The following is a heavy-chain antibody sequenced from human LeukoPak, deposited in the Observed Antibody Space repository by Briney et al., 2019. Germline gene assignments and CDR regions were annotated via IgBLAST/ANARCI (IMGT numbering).Heavy chain of an antibody. CDR3: ARLNGHYSRGVDY. D-gene: IGHD2-15*01. Sequence: GGSLRLSCEASGFTLSDYHMSWIRQAPGKGLEWVSQISSSAYTMHHANSVKGRFTISRDNAKNSLCLQMNSLRADDTAVYYCARLNGHYSRGVDYWGQGTLVTVSS. CDR2: ISSSAYTM. V-gene: IGHV3-11*01. CDR1: GFTLSDYH. J-gene: IGHJ4*01.